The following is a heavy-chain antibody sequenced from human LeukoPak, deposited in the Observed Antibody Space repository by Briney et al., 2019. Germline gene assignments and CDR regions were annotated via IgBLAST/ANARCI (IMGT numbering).Heavy chain of an antibody. CDR1: GGTFSSYA. V-gene: IGHV1-69*13. CDR3: ARVGQPVSDAFDI. J-gene: IGHJ3*02. CDR2: IIPIFGTA. D-gene: IGHD6-13*01. Sequence: ASVKVSCKASGGTFSSYAISWVRQAPGQGLEWMGGIIPIFGTANYAQKFQGRVTITADESTSTAYMELSSLRSEDTAVYYCARVGQPVSDAFDIWGQGTMVTVSS.